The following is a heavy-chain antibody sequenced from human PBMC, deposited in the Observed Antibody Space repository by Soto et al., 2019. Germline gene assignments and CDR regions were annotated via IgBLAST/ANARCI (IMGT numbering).Heavy chain of an antibody. CDR1: GYTFTSYY. D-gene: IGHD2-8*01. CDR2: INPSGGST. J-gene: IGHJ3*02. V-gene: IGHV1-46*01. Sequence: SVKVSCKASGYTFTSYYMHWVRQAPGQGLEWMGIINPSGGSTSYAQKFQGRVTMTKDTSTNTVYMELSSLRSEDTAVYYCATAVGLMGSKTAFDIWGQGTKVTVSS. CDR3: ATAVGLMGSKTAFDI.